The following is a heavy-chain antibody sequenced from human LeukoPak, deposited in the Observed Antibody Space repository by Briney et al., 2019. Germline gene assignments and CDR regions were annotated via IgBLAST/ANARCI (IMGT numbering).Heavy chain of an antibody. V-gene: IGHV4-30-4*01. D-gene: IGHD2-21*02. CDR3: ARVSDCGGGGFDP. J-gene: IGHJ5*02. Sequence: SSETLSLTCTVSGGSISSGDYYWSWIRQPPGKGLEWIGYIYYSGCTYYNPSLKRRVTISVDTSKNQFSLKLGSVTAADTAVYYCARVSDCGGGGFDPWGQGTLVTVSS. CDR2: IYYSGCT. CDR1: GGSISSGDYY.